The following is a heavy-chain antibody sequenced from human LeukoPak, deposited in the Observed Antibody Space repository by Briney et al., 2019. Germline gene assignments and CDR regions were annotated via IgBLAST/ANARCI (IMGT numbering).Heavy chain of an antibody. V-gene: IGHV4-39*01. CDR3: ARRLSLGFGQGNWFDP. J-gene: IGHJ5*02. Sequence: SETLSLTCTVSGGSISSSSYYWGWIRQPPGKGLEWIGNIYYSGSTYYNPSLKSRVTISVDTSKNQFSLKLSSVTAADTAVYYCARRLSLGFGQGNWFDPWGQGTLVTVSS. CDR2: IYYSGST. CDR1: GGSISSSSYY. D-gene: IGHD3-10*01.